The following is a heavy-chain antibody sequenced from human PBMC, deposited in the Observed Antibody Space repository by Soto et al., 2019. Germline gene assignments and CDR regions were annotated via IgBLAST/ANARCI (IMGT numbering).Heavy chain of an antibody. CDR3: ARAPQWLDYYYGMDV. D-gene: IGHD6-19*01. Sequence: LSLTCAISGDSVSSNSAAWNWIRQSPSRGLEWVGRTYYRSKWYNDYAVSVKSRITINPDTSKKQFSMHQNSVTPEDTTVYYCARAPQWLDYYYGMDVWGQGTTVTVSS. CDR1: GDSVSSNSAA. CDR2: TYYRSKWYN. J-gene: IGHJ6*02. V-gene: IGHV6-1*01.